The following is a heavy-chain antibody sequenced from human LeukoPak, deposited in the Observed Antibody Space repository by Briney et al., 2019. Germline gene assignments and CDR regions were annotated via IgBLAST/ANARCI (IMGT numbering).Heavy chain of an antibody. V-gene: IGHV4-4*07. J-gene: IGHJ3*01. D-gene: IGHD6-13*01. CDR2: IYTSGST. CDR1: GGSISSYY. CDR3: ARDFGIAAAIAFDV. Sequence: PSETLSLTCTVSGGSISSYYWSWIRQPAGKGLEWIGRIYTSGSTNYNPSLKSRVTMSVDTSKNQISLKLSSVTAADTAVYYCARDFGIAAAIAFDVWGQGTMVTVSS.